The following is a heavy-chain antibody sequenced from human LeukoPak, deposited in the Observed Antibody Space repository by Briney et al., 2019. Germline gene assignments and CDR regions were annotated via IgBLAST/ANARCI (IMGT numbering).Heavy chain of an antibody. J-gene: IGHJ4*02. CDR2: TYYRSEWFH. CDR1: GQTVSSDNAA. Sequence: SQTLSLTCAISGQTVSSDNAAWNWIRQSPSRGLEWLGRTYYRSEWFHDYAVSVRGRININADTSKNQFSLQLSSVTPEDTAVYYCARDLSLCSGSNCFYYLDSWGQGTLVTVSS. D-gene: IGHD3-22*01. V-gene: IGHV6-1*01. CDR3: ARDLSLCSGSNCFYYLDS.